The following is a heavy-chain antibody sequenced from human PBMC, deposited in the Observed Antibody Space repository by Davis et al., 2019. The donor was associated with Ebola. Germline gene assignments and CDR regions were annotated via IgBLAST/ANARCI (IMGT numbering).Heavy chain of an antibody. CDR1: GGTFSSYA. D-gene: IGHD2-15*01. V-gene: IGHV1-69*04. CDR3: ATTQGWADCSGGSCYSAVPFPYYYYGMDV. Sequence: SVKVSCKASGGTFSSYAISWVRQAPGQGLEWMGRIIPILGIANYAQKFQGRVTITADESTSTAYMELSSLRSEDTAVYYCATTQGWADCSGGSCYSAVPFPYYYYGMDVWGQGTTVTVSS. J-gene: IGHJ6*02. CDR2: IIPILGIA.